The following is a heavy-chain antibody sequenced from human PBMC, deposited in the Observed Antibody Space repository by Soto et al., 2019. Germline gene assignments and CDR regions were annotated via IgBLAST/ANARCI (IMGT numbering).Heavy chain of an antibody. CDR1: GFTFSSYW. CDR2: INSDGSTR. Sequence: EVQLVDSGGGLVQPGGSLRLSCAASGFTFSSYWMHWVRQVPGKGLVWVSRINSDGSTRSYADSVKGRFTVSRDNAKNTLFLQMNSLRAEDTAVYYCARVGNGEYHFNYWCQGTLVT. V-gene: IGHV3-74*01. J-gene: IGHJ4*02. D-gene: IGHD3-10*01. CDR3: ARVGNGEYHFNY.